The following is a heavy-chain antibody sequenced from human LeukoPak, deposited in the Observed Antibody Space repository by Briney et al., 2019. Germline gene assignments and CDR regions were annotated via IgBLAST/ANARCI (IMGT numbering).Heavy chain of an antibody. V-gene: IGHV3-74*01. Sequence: PGGPLRLSCAASGFTFSSYWMHWVRQAPGKGLVWVSRINTDGSSTSYADSVKGRFTISRDNAKNTLYLQMNSLRAEDTAVYYCARVGTVTTLGCFDLWGRGTLVTVSS. CDR3: ARVGTVTTLGCFDL. D-gene: IGHD4-11*01. CDR1: GFTFSSYW. J-gene: IGHJ2*01. CDR2: INTDGSST.